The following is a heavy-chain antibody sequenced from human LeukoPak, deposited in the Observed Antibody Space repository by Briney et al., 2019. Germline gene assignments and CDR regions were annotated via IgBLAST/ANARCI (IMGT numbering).Heavy chain of an antibody. CDR2: IRYDGSNK. V-gene: IGHV3-30*02. D-gene: IGHD6-19*01. J-gene: IGHJ4*02. Sequence: GGSLRLSCAASGFTFRSYGMHWVRQAPGKGLEWVAFIRYDGSNKYYADSVKGRFTISRDNSKNTLYLQMNSLRAEDTAVYYCAKDFSSIGWYHFDYWGQGTLVTVSS. CDR3: AKDFSSIGWYHFDY. CDR1: GFTFRSYG.